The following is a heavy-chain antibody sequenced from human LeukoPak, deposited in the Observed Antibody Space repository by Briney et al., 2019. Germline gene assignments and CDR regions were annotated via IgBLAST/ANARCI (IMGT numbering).Heavy chain of an antibody. D-gene: IGHD4-17*01. J-gene: IGHJ4*02. CDR1: GYTFTSYD. CDR3: ARGSGVFYGDYGLARY. Sequence: GASVKVSCKASGYTFTSYDINWVRQATGQGLEWMGWMNPNSGNTGYAQKFQGRVTMTRNTSISTAYMELSSLRSEDTAVYYCARGSGVFYGDYGLARYWGQGTLVTVSS. CDR2: MNPNSGNT. V-gene: IGHV1-8*01.